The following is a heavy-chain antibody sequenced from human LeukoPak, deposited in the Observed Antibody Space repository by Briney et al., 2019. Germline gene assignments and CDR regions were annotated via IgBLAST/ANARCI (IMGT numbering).Heavy chain of an antibody. CDR2: IYYSGST. CDR1: GGSISSGGYY. CDR3: ARGTDDYGVDY. V-gene: IGHV4-31*03. J-gene: IGHJ4*02. Sequence: RPSQALSLTCTVSGGSISSGGYYWSWIRQHAGKGLEWIGYIYYSGSTYYNPSLKSRVTISVDTSKNQFSLKLSSVTAADTAVYYCARGTDDYGVDYWGQGTLVTVSS. D-gene: IGHD4-17*01.